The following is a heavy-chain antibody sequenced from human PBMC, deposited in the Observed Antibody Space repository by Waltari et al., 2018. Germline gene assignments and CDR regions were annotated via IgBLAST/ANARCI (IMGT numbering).Heavy chain of an antibody. D-gene: IGHD2-2*01. CDR3: ARAGSTLIWGVAE. Sequence: QVQLVQSGAEVKKPGASVKVSCKASGYTFTAFYMHWVRQAPGQGLEWMGIVNPNGGSTTYAQKLQDRVTMTRDTSTSTVYMELSSLRSEDTAVYYCARAGSTLIWGVAEWGQGTLVTVSS. V-gene: IGHV1-46*04. CDR1: GYTFTAFY. CDR2: VNPNGGST. J-gene: IGHJ4*02.